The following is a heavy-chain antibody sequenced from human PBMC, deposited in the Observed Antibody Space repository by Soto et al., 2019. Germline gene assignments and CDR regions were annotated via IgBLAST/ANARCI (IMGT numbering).Heavy chain of an antibody. J-gene: IGHJ5*02. Sequence: SETMSLTCTVSVASISGFYWSWIRKSAGKGLEWIGRIYATGTTDYNPSLKSRVMMSVDTSKKQFSLKLRSVTAADTAVEYCVRDGTKTLRDWCDPWGHGPSGTVSP. CDR3: VRDGTKTLRDWCDP. CDR2: IYATGTT. CDR1: VASISGFY. V-gene: IGHV4-4*07. D-gene: IGHD1-1*01.